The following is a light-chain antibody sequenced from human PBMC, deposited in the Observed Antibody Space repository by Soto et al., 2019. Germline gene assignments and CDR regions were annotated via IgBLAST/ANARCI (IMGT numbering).Light chain of an antibody. J-gene: IGLJ3*02. Sequence: QSVLTQPPSVSAAPGQKVTISCSGSNSNIGKNYVSWYQQLPGTAPKLLIYGNNNRHSGITDRISGSKSGTSATLGITTLQPGDEADYYCATWDNTLSAEVFGGGTKATVL. V-gene: IGLV1-51*01. CDR1: NSNIGKNY. CDR2: GNN. CDR3: ATWDNTLSAEV.